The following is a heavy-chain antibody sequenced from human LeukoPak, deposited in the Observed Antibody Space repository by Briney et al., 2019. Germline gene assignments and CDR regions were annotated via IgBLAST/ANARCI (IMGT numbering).Heavy chain of an antibody. V-gene: IGHV3-43*02. CDR2: ISGDGGST. CDR1: GFTFDDYA. CDR3: AKDVYYYDSSGFDY. Sequence: GGSLRLSCAVSGFTFDDYAMHWVRQAPGKGLEWVSLISGDGGSTYYADSVKGRFTISRDNSKNSLYMQMNSLRTEDTALYYCAKDVYYYDSSGFDYWGQGTLVTVSS. D-gene: IGHD3-22*01. J-gene: IGHJ4*02.